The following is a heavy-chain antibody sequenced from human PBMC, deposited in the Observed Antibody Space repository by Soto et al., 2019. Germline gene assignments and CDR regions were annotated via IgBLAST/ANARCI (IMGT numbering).Heavy chain of an antibody. CDR1: GASMSNYY. J-gene: IGHJ1*01. D-gene: IGHD3-16*01. CDR3: ARSGHTFGGVI. V-gene: IGHV4-59*01. CDR2: GYYSGST. Sequence: PXETLSLTCTVAGASMSNYYGSWIRQSPGKGLEHIGYGYYSGSTNYNPSLKSRVTISIDTSNNQFSLQLRSVTAADTAIYYCARSGHTFGGVIWGQGFLVTVSS.